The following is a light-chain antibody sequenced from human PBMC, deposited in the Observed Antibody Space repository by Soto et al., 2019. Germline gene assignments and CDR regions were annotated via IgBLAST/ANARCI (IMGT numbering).Light chain of an antibody. Sequence: IVLSQSPSTLSLSPGEKATLSCRASQSVSSSYLAWYQQKPGQAPRLLIYGASSRATGIPDRFSGSGSGTDFTLTISRLEPEDFAVYYCQQYGSSRITFGQGTRLAI. V-gene: IGKV3-20*01. J-gene: IGKJ5*01. CDR3: QQYGSSRIT. CDR2: GAS. CDR1: QSVSSSY.